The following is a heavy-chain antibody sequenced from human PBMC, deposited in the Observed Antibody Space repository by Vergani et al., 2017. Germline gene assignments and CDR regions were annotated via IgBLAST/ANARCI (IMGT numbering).Heavy chain of an antibody. D-gene: IGHD1-1*01. CDR3: ARHTTYTDS. J-gene: IGHJ4*02. Sequence: EVELVQSGPEMRKPGESLKISCKGSEYSFGNYCIGWVRQMPGKGLEWMGIIYPADSDTRYRPSFQGQVTISADKSISTAFLQWDSLKASDTALYYCARHTTYTDSWGQGTLVTVSS. CDR2: IYPADSDT. V-gene: IGHV5-51*01. CDR1: EYSFGNYC.